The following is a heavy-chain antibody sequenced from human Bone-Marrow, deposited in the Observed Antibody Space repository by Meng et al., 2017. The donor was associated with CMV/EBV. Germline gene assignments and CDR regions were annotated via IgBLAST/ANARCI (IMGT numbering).Heavy chain of an antibody. CDR3: ARDSFGVAHYGMDV. CDR2: IKQDGSEK. D-gene: IGHD3-3*01. J-gene: IGHJ6*02. Sequence: GESLKISCAASGFTFSSYWMSWVRQAPGKGLEWVANIKQDGSEKYYVDSVKGRFTISRDNAKNSLYLQMNSLRAEDMAVYYCARDSFGVAHYGMDVWGQGTTVTVSS. CDR1: GFTFSSYW. V-gene: IGHV3-7*01.